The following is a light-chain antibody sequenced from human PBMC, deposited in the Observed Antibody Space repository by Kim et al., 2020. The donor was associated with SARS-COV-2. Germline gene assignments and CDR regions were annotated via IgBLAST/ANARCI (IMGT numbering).Light chain of an antibody. J-gene: IGKJ4*01. Sequence: DIQMTQSPSSLSASVGDRVTITCRASQGISSYLNWYQQKPGKAPKLLIYAASSLQSGVPSRFSGSGSGTDFTLTISSLQPEDFATYYCQQYDTVPLTFGAGTKVDIK. CDR2: AAS. V-gene: IGKV1-39*01. CDR1: QGISSY. CDR3: QQYDTVPLT.